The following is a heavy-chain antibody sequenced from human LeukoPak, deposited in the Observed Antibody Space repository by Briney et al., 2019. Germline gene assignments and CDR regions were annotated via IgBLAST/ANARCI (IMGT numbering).Heavy chain of an antibody. CDR3: ARGAGAVAGHYYYYGMDV. D-gene: IGHD6-19*01. V-gene: IGHV3-7*01. CDR1: GFTFSSYW. CDR2: IKQDGSEK. J-gene: IGHJ6*02. Sequence: GGSLRLSCAASGFTFSSYWMSWVRQAPGKGLEWLANIKQDGSEKYYVDSVKGRFTISRDNAKNSLYLQMNSLRAEDTAVYYCARGAGAVAGHYYYYGMDVWGQGTTVTVSS.